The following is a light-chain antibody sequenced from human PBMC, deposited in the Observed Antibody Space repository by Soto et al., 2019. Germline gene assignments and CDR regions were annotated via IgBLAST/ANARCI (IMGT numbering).Light chain of an antibody. Sequence: EMVLTQSPGTLSLSPGERATLSCRASRRGSSSFLAWYQQKSGQAPRRIIYQASSRATGIPDRFSGSGSGTDFTLTISRLEPEDFALYFCQQYGSSPWTFGQGTKVEIK. V-gene: IGKV3-20*01. CDR3: QQYGSSPWT. J-gene: IGKJ1*01. CDR2: QAS. CDR1: RRGSSSF.